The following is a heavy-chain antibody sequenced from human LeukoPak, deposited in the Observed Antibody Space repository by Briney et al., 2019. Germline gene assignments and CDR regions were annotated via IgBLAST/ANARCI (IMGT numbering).Heavy chain of an antibody. J-gene: IGHJ6*02. V-gene: IGHV1-69*13. CDR2: IIPIFGTA. D-gene: IGHD2-21*02. Sequence: SVKVSCKASGGTFSSYAISWVRQAPGQGLEWMGGIIPIFGTANYAQKFQGRVTITADESTSTAYMELSSLRAEDTAVYYCARDLGGGDLGGMDVWGQGTTVTVSS. CDR1: GGTFSSYA. CDR3: ARDLGGGDLGGMDV.